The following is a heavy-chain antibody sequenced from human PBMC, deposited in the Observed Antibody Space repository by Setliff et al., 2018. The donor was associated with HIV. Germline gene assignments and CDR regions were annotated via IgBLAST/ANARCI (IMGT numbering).Heavy chain of an antibody. CDR3: AKMSYSLTGYYGSRDYHGLDV. CDR2: IDTSGST. Sequence: SETLSLTCPVAGASISSGTYYWSWLRQPAGKGLEWIGRIDTSGSTKYNPSLKRRVTITVDTSNNQFSLKLSSVTDADTAVYYIAKMSYSLTGYYGSRDYHGLDVWGQGTSVTVSS. J-gene: IGHJ6*02. V-gene: IGHV4-61*02. D-gene: IGHD3-9*01. CDR1: GASISSGTYY.